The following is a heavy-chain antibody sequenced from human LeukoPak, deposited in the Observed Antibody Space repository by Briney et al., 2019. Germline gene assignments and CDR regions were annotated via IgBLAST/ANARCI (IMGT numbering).Heavy chain of an antibody. J-gene: IGHJ5*02. CDR1: GGSISSSNYY. CDR3: ATMVRGVVLGAGWFDP. D-gene: IGHD3-10*01. CDR2: IYYTGST. V-gene: IGHV4-39*07. Sequence: SETLSLTCTVSGGSISSSNYYWVWIRQPPGKGLEWIGSIYYTGSTYYNPSLKSRVTISADMSKNQFSLKLSSVTAADTAVYYCATMVRGVVLGAGWFDPWGQGTLVTVSS.